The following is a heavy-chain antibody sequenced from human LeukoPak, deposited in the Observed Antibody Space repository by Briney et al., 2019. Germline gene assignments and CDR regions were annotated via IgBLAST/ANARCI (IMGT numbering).Heavy chain of an antibody. D-gene: IGHD3-22*01. J-gene: IGHJ4*02. Sequence: GGSLRLSCPASGFTISNYAMTWVRQAPGKGLEWVSGILASGETTYYADSVKGRFTISRDNSKNTLYLQMNSLRAEDTAIYYCAKNYYDRSGPYPWVFDYWGQGTLVTVSS. CDR1: GFTISNYA. CDR2: ILASGETT. CDR3: AKNYYDRSGPYPWVFDY. V-gene: IGHV3-23*01.